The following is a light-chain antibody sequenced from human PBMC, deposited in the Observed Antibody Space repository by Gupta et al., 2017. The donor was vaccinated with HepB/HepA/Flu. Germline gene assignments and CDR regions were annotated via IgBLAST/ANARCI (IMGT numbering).Light chain of an antibody. CDR3: QQRDSTPRS. CDR2: AAS. J-gene: IGKJ2*04. CDR1: QSISSY. Sequence: DIQMTQSPSSLSASVGDRVTITCRASQSISSYLNWYQQKPGKAPKLLIYAASSLQSGVPSRFSGSGSGTDFTLTISRLQPEDFATYYCQQRDSTPRSFGQGTKMEI. V-gene: IGKV1-39*01.